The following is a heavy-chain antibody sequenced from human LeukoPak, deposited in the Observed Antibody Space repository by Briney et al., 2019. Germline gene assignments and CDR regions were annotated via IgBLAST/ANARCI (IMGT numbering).Heavy chain of an antibody. CDR1: GGSFSGYY. D-gene: IGHD5-12*01. CDR3: ARAYAATIPKNYYYYGMDV. Sequence: PSETLSLTCAVYGGSFSGYYWSWIRQPPGKGLEWIGEINHSGSTNYNPSLKSRVTISVDTSKNQFSLKLSSVAAADTAVYYCARAYAATIPKNYYYYGMDVWGQGTTVTVSS. CDR2: INHSGST. V-gene: IGHV4-34*01. J-gene: IGHJ6*02.